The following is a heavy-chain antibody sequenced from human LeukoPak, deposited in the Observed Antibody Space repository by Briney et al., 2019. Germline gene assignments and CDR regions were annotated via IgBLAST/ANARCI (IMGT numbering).Heavy chain of an antibody. Sequence: LSGTSLRLSCAASGFTLSSYAMHWVRQAPGKGLEWVAVISHDGIHKYYADSVQGRFTISRDNSQNTLSLQMNSLRPEDTAVYYCVKDLSFSSSCLDSWGQGTLVSVSS. D-gene: IGHD6-6*01. V-gene: IGHV3-30*18. J-gene: IGHJ4*02. CDR1: GFTLSSYA. CDR3: VKDLSFSSSCLDS. CDR2: ISHDGIHK.